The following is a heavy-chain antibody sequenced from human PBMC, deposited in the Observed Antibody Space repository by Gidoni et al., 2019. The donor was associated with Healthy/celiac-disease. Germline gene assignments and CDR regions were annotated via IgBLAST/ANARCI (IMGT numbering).Heavy chain of an antibody. CDR3: AKARGFTYGIDAFDI. J-gene: IGHJ3*02. V-gene: IGHV3-9*01. D-gene: IGHD5-18*01. CDR2: INWNSASA. CDR1: SFTFDDYS. Sequence: EVQLVESGGDLVQPGTSLRLSCEVSSFTFDDYSMHWVRQGPGKGLEWVSGINWNSASAGYAESVEGRFTISRDNAKKSLYLQMTSLRPEDTAVYYCAKARGFTYGIDAFDIWGHGTMVTVSS.